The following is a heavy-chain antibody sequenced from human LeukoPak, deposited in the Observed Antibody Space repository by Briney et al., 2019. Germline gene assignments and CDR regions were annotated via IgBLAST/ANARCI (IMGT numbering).Heavy chain of an antibody. CDR1: GGSISSSSYY. V-gene: IGHV4-39*02. CDR3: ARDGYNPIDV. J-gene: IGHJ6*02. CDR2: IYYSGST. D-gene: IGHD5-24*01. Sequence: SETLSLTCTVSGGSISSSSYYWGWIRQPPGKGLEWIGNIYYSGSTYYNPSLKSRVTISADTSKNQFSLKLSSVTAVDTAVYYCARDGYNPIDVWGQGTTVTVSS.